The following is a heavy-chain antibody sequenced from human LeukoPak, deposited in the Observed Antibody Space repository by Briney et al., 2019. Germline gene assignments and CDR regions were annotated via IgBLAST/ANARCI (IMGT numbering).Heavy chain of an antibody. J-gene: IGHJ4*02. V-gene: IGHV1-18*01. CDR3: ARGRGSGWHFDY. CDR2: ISAYNGNT. Sequence: ASVKVSCKASGGTFSSYAISWVRQAPGQGLEWMGWISAYNGNTNYAQKLQGRVTMTTDPSTSTAYMEMRSLRSDDTAVYYCARGRGSGWHFDYWGQGTLVTVSS. D-gene: IGHD6-19*01. CDR1: GGTFSSYA.